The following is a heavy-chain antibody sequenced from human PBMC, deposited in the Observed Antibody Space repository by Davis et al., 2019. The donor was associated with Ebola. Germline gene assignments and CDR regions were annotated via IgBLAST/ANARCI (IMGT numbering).Heavy chain of an antibody. CDR3: ARVYTIFGGMDV. CDR1: GGTFSSYA. Sequence: AASVKVSCKASGGTFSSYAISWVRQAPGQGLEWMGWMNPNSGNTGYAQKFQGRGTMTRNTSISTAYMELSSLRSEDTAVYYCARVYTIFGGMDVWGQGTTVTVSS. CDR2: MNPNSGNT. D-gene: IGHD3-9*01. V-gene: IGHV1-8*02. J-gene: IGHJ6*02.